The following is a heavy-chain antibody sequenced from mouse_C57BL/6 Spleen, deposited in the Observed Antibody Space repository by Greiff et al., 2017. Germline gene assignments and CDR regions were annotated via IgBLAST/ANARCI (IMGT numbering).Heavy chain of an antibody. V-gene: IGHV1-64*01. Sequence: QVQLQQPGAELVKPGASVTLSCKASGYTFTSYWMHWVKQRPGQGLEWIGMIHPNSGSTNYNEKFKSKATLTVDKSSSTAYMQLSSLTSEDSAGYYCAFSSCNYGPLDYWGQGTTRTVSS. CDR1: GYTFTSYW. CDR3: AFSSCNYGPLDY. CDR2: IHPNSGST. D-gene: IGHD1-2*01. J-gene: IGHJ2*01.